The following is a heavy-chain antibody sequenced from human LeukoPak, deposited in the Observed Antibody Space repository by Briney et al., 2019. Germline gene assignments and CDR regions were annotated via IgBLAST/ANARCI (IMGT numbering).Heavy chain of an antibody. CDR2: IKQDGSVK. Sequence: PGGSLRLSCVASGFTFSTYWMSWVRQTPEKGLEFVANIKQDGSVKNYMDSLKGRSTISRDNAGESLYLEINSLRADDTAVYYCARDPESSAFDLWGQGALVTVSS. CDR1: GFTFSTYW. J-gene: IGHJ4*02. V-gene: IGHV3-7*01. CDR3: ARDPESSAFDL.